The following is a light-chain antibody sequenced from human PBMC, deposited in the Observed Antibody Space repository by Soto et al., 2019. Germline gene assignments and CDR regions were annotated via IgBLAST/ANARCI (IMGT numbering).Light chain of an antibody. CDR3: HHYFRWPQYT. Sequence: EVVMTQSPDTLSVSPGERAALSCRTSQSVSSYLAWYQQKPGQAPRLLIYGASTRATGIPARFSGSGSGTEFTLTISSLQSEDFAAYYCHHYFRWPQYTFGQGTRLEIK. CDR2: GAS. CDR1: QSVSSY. J-gene: IGKJ5*01. V-gene: IGKV3D-15*01.